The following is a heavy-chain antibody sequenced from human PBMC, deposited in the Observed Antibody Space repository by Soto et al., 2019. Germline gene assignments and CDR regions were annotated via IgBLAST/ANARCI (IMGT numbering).Heavy chain of an antibody. J-gene: IGHJ1*01. V-gene: IGHV4-31*03. CDR1: GGSISSGGYY. D-gene: IGHD2-2*01. CDR3: ASSIVVVPAAMLRGYEYFQH. CDR2: IYYSGST. Sequence: SETLSLTCTVSGGSISSGGYYWSWIRQHPGKGLEWIGYIYYSGSTYYNPSLKSRVTISVDTSKNQFSLKLSSVTAADTAVYYCASSIVVVPAAMLRGYEYFQHWGQGTLVTVSS.